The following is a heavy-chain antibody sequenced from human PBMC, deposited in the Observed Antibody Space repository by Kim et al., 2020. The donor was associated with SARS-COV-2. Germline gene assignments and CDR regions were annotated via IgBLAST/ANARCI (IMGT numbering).Heavy chain of an antibody. V-gene: IGHV4-59*01. CDR3: ARGRGYGLGNFDY. Sequence: SETLSLTCTVSGGSISSYYWSWIRQPPGKGLEWIGYIYYSGSTNYNPSLKSRVTISVDTSKNQFSLKLSSVTAADTAVYYCARGRGYGLGNFDYWGQGTL. CDR1: GGSISSYY. J-gene: IGHJ4*02. D-gene: IGHD5-12*01. CDR2: IYYSGST.